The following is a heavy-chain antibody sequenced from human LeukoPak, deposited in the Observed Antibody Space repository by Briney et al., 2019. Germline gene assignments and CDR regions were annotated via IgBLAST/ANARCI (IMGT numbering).Heavy chain of an antibody. V-gene: IGHV1-2*02. Sequence: ASVKVSCKASLYTFTGYYMHWVRPAPGQGLEWMGWINPNSGGTNYAQKFQGGVTMTRDTSISAAYMELSRLRSDDTAVYYCARESAISRDGYNRGPPGYWGQGTLVTVSS. CDR2: INPNSGGT. CDR3: ARESAISRDGYNRGPPGY. J-gene: IGHJ4*02. D-gene: IGHD5-24*01. CDR1: LYTFTGYY.